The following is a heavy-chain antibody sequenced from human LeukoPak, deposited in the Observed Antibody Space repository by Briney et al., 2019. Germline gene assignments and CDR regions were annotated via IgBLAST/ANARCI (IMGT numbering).Heavy chain of an antibody. J-gene: IGHJ4*02. D-gene: IGHD3-9*01. CDR2: IDPSDSYT. CDR1: GYSFTSYW. Sequence: GESLKISCKGSGYSFTSYWISWVRQMPGKGLEWMGRIDPSDSYTNYSPSFQGHVTISADKSISTAYLQWSSLKASDTAMYYCASLKYYDILTGYLDSFDYWGQGTLVTVSS. CDR3: ASLKYYDILTGYLDSFDY. V-gene: IGHV5-10-1*01.